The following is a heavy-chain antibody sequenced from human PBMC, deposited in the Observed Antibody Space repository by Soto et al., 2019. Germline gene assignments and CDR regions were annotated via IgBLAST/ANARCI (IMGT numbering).Heavy chain of an antibody. CDR2: LDPEDGET. V-gene: IGHV1-24*01. CDR1: GYTLSEVS. D-gene: IGHD3-22*01. J-gene: IGHJ4*02. Sequence: ASVKISYKISGYTLSEVSMHWVRQAPGRGLEWMGGLDPEDGETIYAQTFQGRVTMTEDTSTDTAFMELSSLSSEDTAVYFGATGDSRSHFDYWGLGTLVTVSS. CDR3: ATGDSRSHFDY.